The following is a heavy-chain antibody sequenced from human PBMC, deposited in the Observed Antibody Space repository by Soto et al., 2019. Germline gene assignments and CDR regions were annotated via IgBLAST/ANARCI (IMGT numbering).Heavy chain of an antibody. CDR1: GGSISSYY. Sequence: SETLSLTCTVSGGSISSYYWSWIRQPPGKGLEWIGYIYYSGNTKYNPSLKSRVTISVDTPKNQFSLKLSSVTAADTAVYYCGRDLVITRRGCSYGPYYGLDVWGQGTTVTVS. V-gene: IGHV4-59*01. J-gene: IGHJ6*02. CDR2: IYYSGNT. CDR3: GRDLVITRRGCSYGPYYGLDV. D-gene: IGHD5-18*01.